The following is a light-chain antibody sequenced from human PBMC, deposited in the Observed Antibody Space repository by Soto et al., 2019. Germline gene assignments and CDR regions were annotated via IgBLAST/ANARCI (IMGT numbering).Light chain of an antibody. CDR1: QSLLHSNGNNY. CDR3: RPTLQTPWT. Sequence: DMGMTQSPLSLPVTPGESASISCRSSQSLLHSNGNNYLDWYLQTPGQCLQLLIYLGSNRASGVPARFPGSGSGTDFTLKISRGIAVDVGLCSLRPTLQTPWTSDQGTKV. V-gene: IGKV2-28*01. CDR2: LGS. J-gene: IGKJ1*01.